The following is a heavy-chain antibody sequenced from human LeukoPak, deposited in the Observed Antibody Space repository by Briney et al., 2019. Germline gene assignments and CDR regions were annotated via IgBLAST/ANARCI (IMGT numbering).Heavy chain of an antibody. CDR3: TTRLRNHFDY. D-gene: IGHD5-12*01. V-gene: IGHV3-30*03. CDR2: ISYDGYND. CDR1: GFTFSDYG. J-gene: IGHJ4*02. Sequence: GRSLRLSCAASGFTFSDYGIHWVRQAPGKGLEWVAAISYDGYNDYYADSVKGRFTISRDDSQNIVYLQMDSLRAEDTALYYCTTRLRNHFDYWGQGTQVTVSS.